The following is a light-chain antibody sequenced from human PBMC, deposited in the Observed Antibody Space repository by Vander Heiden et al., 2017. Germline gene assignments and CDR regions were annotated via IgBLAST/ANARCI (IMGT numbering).Light chain of an antibody. CDR1: QTVSSTY. J-gene: IGKJ2*01. CDR3: QQFGSSPPA. Sequence: EIVLTQSPATLSLSPGESATLYCRASQTVSSTYLAWYQQKPGQSPRLLISGASSRATGIPDRFSDSGSETEFTLTISRLEPEDVGVYYCQQFGSSPPAFGSGTKLEIK. V-gene: IGKV3-20*01. CDR2: GAS.